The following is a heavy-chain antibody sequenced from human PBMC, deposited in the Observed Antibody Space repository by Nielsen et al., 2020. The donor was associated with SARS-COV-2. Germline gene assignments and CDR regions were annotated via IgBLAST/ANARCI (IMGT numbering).Heavy chain of an antibody. CDR1: GYSISSGYY. V-gene: IGHV4-38-2*02. CDR2: IYHSGST. D-gene: IGHD3/OR15-3a*01. CDR3: ARESGLDTTDN. Sequence: SETLSLTCTASGYSISSGYYWGWIRQPPGKGLEWIGSIYHSGSTYYNPSLKSRVTISMDASKNQFSLKMSSVTAADTAVYYCARESGLDTTDNWGQGVLVTVSS. J-gene: IGHJ4*02.